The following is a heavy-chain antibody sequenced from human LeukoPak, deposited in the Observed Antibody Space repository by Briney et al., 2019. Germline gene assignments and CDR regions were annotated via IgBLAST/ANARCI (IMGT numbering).Heavy chain of an antibody. J-gene: IGHJ4*02. CDR2: ISYDGSNK. Sequence: GGSLRLSCAASGFTFSSYAMHWVRQAPGKGLEWVAVISYDGSNKYYADSVKGRFTISRDNSKNTLYLQMNSLRAEDTAVYYCASRIVVVPAAMSSSRETYFDYWGQGTLVTVSS. CDR1: GFTFSSYA. D-gene: IGHD2-2*01. CDR3: ASRIVVVPAAMSSSRETYFDY. V-gene: IGHV3-30-3*01.